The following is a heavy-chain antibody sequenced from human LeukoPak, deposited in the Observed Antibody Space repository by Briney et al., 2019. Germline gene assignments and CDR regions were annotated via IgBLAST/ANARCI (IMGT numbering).Heavy chain of an antibody. CDR3: AKARYCSSSSCYGNAFDI. Sequence: GGSLRLSCAASGFTFRSYGMHWVRQAPGKGLQWVALISYEGSNKYYADSVKGRSTISRDNSKNTLYLQMNRLRAEDTAVYYCAKARYCSSSSCYGNAFDIWGQGTMVTLSS. D-gene: IGHD2-2*01. V-gene: IGHV3-30*18. CDR1: GFTFRSYG. CDR2: ISYEGSNK. J-gene: IGHJ3*02.